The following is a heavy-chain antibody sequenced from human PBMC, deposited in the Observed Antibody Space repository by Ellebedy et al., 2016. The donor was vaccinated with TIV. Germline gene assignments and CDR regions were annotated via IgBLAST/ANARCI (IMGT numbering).Heavy chain of an antibody. CDR3: AKDRTPGDGYWVFDN. V-gene: IGHV3-23*01. D-gene: IGHD5-18*01. CDR2: IVGMGA. CDR1: GFTFSPYA. J-gene: IGHJ4*02. Sequence: PGGSLRLSCAASGFTFSPYAMAWVRQAQGKGLEWVSGIVGMGAQKYADSVKGRFPISRDNSKRTVDLQMNSLRAEATAVYFCAKDRTPGDGYWVFDNWGQGTLVSVSS.